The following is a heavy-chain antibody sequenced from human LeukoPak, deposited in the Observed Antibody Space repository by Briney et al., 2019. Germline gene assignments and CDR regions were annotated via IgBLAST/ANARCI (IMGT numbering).Heavy chain of an antibody. D-gene: IGHD3-22*01. Sequence: GESLKISCQGSGYSFTSYWIGWVRPMPGKGLEWMGIIYPGDSDTRYSPSFQGQVTISADKSISTAYLQWSSLKASDTAMYYCARHHDSSGDAFQHWGQGTLVTVSS. CDR3: ARHHDSSGDAFQH. CDR1: GYSFTSYW. CDR2: IYPGDSDT. J-gene: IGHJ1*01. V-gene: IGHV5-51*01.